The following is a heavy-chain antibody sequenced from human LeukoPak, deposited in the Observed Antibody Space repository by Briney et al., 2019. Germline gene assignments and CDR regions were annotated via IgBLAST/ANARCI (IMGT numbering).Heavy chain of an antibody. CDR3: AGVLLVFGVSLPGY. D-gene: IGHD3-3*01. J-gene: IGHJ4*02. V-gene: IGHV1-2*06. Sequence: ASVKVSCKASGYTFTGYYMHWVRQAPGQGLEWMGRINPNSGGTNYAQKFQGRVTMTRDTSISTAYMELSRLRSDDTAVYYCAGVLLVFGVSLPGYWGQGTLVTVSS. CDR2: INPNSGGT. CDR1: GYTFTGYY.